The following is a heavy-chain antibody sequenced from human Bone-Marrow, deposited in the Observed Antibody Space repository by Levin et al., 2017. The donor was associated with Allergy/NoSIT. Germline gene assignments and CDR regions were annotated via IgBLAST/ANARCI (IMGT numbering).Heavy chain of an antibody. CDR2: ISGSGGST. J-gene: IGHJ6*02. CDR3: AKIGGRVPPAIRFLEWLSSYYYYGMDV. D-gene: IGHD3-3*01. V-gene: IGHV3-23*01. Sequence: PGGSLRLSCAASGFTFSSYAMSWVRQAPGKGLEWVSAISGSGGSTYYADSVKGRFTISRDNSKNTLYLQMNSLRAEDTAVYYCAKIGGRVPPAIRFLEWLSSYYYYGMDVWGQGTTVTVSS. CDR1: GFTFSSYA.